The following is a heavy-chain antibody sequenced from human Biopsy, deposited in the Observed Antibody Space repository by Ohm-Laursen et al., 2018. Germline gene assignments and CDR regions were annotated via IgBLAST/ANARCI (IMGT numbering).Heavy chain of an antibody. V-gene: IGHV4-59*02. CDR2: IYYSVVT. CDR3: ARDSGILNYGNFKYYHYYGMDV. J-gene: IGHJ6*02. CDR1: GDSVTKYY. D-gene: IGHD4-11*01. Sequence: PSQTLSLTCTVSGDSVTKYYWSWIRQPPGKGLEWIGHIYYSVVTNYNPSLQSRVSISVDTSRNQVSLTLSSVTAADTAVYYCARDSGILNYGNFKYYHYYGMDVWGQGTKVTVSS.